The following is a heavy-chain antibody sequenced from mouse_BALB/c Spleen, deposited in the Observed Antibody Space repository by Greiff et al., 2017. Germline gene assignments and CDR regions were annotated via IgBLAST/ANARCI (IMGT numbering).Heavy chain of an antibody. CDR1: GFSLTSYG. V-gene: IGHV2-5-1*01. J-gene: IGHJ4*01. CDR2: IWRGGST. Sequence: VKLMESGPSLVQPSQSLSITCTVSGFSLTSYGVHWVRQSPGKGLEWLGVIWRGGSTDYNAAFMSRLSITKDNSKSQVFFKMNSLQADDTAIYYCAKSGNYVDYYAMDYWGQGTSVTVSS. D-gene: IGHD2-1*01. CDR3: AKSGNYVDYYAMDY.